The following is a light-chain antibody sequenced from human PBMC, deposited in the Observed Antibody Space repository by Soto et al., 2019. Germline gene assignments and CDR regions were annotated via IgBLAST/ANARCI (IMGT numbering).Light chain of an antibody. J-gene: IGKJ2*01. Sequence: EVVLTQSPGTLSLSPGERATLSCRASQSVGNTWLDWYQQKVGQAPRLLLYGASSRATGIPDRFSGSGSGTDFTLTITRLEPEDFAVYYCSHYGTSVPYTFGQGTKLDIK. V-gene: IGKV3-20*01. CDR1: QSVGNTW. CDR3: SHYGTSVPYT. CDR2: GAS.